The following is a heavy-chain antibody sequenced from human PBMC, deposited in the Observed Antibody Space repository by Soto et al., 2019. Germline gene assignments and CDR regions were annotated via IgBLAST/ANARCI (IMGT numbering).Heavy chain of an antibody. CDR1: GYTFTSYG. J-gene: IGHJ4*02. V-gene: IGHV1-18*01. D-gene: IGHD1-1*01. CDR3: AGDLLPTEAGNLDY. CDR2: ISAYNGNT. Sequence: GASVKVSCKASGYTFTSYGISWVRQAPGQGLEWMGWISAYNGNTNYAQKLQGRVTMATDTSTSTAYMELRSLRSDDTAVYYCAGDLLPTEAGNLDYWGQGTLVTVSS.